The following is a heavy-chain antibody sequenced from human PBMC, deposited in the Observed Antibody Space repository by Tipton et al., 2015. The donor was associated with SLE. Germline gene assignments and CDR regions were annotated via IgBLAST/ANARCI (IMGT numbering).Heavy chain of an antibody. D-gene: IGHD3-22*01. CDR2: IYYSGST. J-gene: IGHJ4*02. CDR1: GGSISSSSYY. Sequence: TLSLTCTVSGGSISSSSYYWGWIRQPPGKGLEWIGSIYYSGSTYYNPFLKSRVTISVDTSKNQFSLKLSSVTAADTAVYYCARHVEGYYDSSGYYYVYYFDYWGQGTLVTVSS. CDR3: ARHVEGYYDSSGYYYVYYFDY. V-gene: IGHV4-39*01.